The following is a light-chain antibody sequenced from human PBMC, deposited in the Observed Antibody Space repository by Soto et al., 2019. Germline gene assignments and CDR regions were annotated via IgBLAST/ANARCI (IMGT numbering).Light chain of an antibody. Sequence: ESVLTPSPATLSLSPGERATLSCRASQSVSSSYLAWYQQKPGQAPRLLIYGASSRATGIPDRFSGSGSGTDFTLTISRLEAEDFAGYLCQQYGSSLTRGGGTKVAIK. J-gene: IGKJ4*01. CDR1: QSVSSSY. CDR3: QQYGSSLT. CDR2: GAS. V-gene: IGKV3-20*01.